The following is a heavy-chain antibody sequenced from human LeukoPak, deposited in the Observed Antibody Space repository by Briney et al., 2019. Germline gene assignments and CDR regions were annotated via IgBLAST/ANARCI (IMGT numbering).Heavy chain of an antibody. J-gene: IGHJ6*04. CDR1: GGSISTYY. CDR3: ARDRDGDYILDA. D-gene: IGHD4-17*01. CDR2: MCHSGST. Sequence: SETLSLTCTVSGGSISTYYWSWIRQPPGKGLEWIGYMCHSGSTNYNPSLKSRVTISVDTSKNQFSLKLSSVTAADTAVYYCARDRDGDYILDAWGKGTTVTVSS. V-gene: IGHV4-59*01.